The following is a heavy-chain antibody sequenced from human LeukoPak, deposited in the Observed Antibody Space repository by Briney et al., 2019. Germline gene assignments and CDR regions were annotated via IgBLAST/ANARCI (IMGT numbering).Heavy chain of an antibody. CDR3: AKSSGGIQLWYESFDY. CDR1: EFSVSSNY. J-gene: IGHJ4*02. Sequence: GGSLRLSCAVSEFSVSSNYMNWVRQAPGKGLGWVSVIYSGGATYYADSVRGRFTISRDNSKNTLYLQMNSLRAEDTAVYYCAKSSGGIQLWYESFDYWGQGTLVTVSS. D-gene: IGHD5-18*01. CDR2: IYSGGAT. V-gene: IGHV3-53*01.